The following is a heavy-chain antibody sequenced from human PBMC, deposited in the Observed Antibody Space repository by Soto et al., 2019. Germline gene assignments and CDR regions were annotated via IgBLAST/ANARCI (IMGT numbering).Heavy chain of an antibody. CDR2: ANPSSGNT. CDR3: ARASMYIWNDH. V-gene: IGHV1-8*01. D-gene: IGHD1-20*01. Sequence: QVQLVQSGAEVKRPGASVKVSCEASGYTFTTYDINWVRQASGQGLEWMGGANPSSGNTVYAQKFHGRVTMTRDTSISTAYMELRSLKSADTAISYCARASMYIWNDHWGQGTLVTVSS. J-gene: IGHJ5*02. CDR1: GYTFTTYD.